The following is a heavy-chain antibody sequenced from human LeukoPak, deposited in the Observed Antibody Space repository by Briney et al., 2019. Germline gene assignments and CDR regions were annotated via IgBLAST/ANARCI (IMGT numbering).Heavy chain of an antibody. Sequence: ASVKVSCKASGGTFSSYAISWVRQAPGQGLEWMGGIIPIFGTANYAQKFQGRVTITADKSTSTAYMEPSSLRSEDTAVYYCARGWYSYGSNHYYYYYYMDVWGKGTTVTVSS. CDR1: GGTFSSYA. D-gene: IGHD5-18*01. V-gene: IGHV1-69*06. CDR2: IIPIFGTA. J-gene: IGHJ6*03. CDR3: ARGWYSYGSNHYYYYYYMDV.